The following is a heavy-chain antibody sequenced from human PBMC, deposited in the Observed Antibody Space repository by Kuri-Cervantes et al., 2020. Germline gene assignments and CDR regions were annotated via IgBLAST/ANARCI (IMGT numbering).Heavy chain of an antibody. V-gene: IGHV3-11*04. CDR3: AKNSPEIWFGELLYPFYYYGMDV. D-gene: IGHD3-10*01. J-gene: IGHJ6*02. CDR1: GFTFSDYY. CDR2: ISSSGSTI. Sequence: GGSLRLSCAASGFTFSDYYMSWIRQAPGKGLEWVSYISSSGSTIYYADSVKGRFTISRDNSKNTLYLQMNSLRAEDTAVYYCAKNSPEIWFGELLYPFYYYGMDVWGQGTTVTVSS.